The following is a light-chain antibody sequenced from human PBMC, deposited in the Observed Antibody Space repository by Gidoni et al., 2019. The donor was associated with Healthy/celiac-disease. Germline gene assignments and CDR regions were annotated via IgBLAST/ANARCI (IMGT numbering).Light chain of an antibody. CDR1: QDISNY. Sequence: DLPMSQSPYSLSASVGDRVTITCQASQDISNYVTWYQQKAGKAAKLLIYDSSNLETGVPSRLSGSGSGTDVTFTISSLQTEDIATDNYQQYDNLAQAMTFGGGTKVESK. J-gene: IGKJ4*01. CDR2: DSS. V-gene: IGKV1-33*01. CDR3: QQYDNLAQAMT.